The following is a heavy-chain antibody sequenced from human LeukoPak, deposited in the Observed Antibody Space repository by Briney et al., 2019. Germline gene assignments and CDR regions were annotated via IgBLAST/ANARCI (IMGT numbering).Heavy chain of an antibody. J-gene: IGHJ3*02. CDR2: IYYSGST. V-gene: IGHV4-31*03. CDR3: ARGHSRYFDWSPGI. Sequence: PSETLSLTCTVSGGSISSGGYYWSWIRQHPGKGLEWIGYIYYSGSTYYNPSLRSRVTISVDTSKNQFSLKLSSVTAADTAIYYCARGHSRYFDWSPGIWGQGTMVTVSS. CDR1: GGSISSGGYY. D-gene: IGHD3-9*01.